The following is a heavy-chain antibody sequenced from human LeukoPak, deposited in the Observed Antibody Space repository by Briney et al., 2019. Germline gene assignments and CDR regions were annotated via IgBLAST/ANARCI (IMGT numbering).Heavy chain of an antibody. CDR1: GITFSSYE. CDR3: ARGAVPGIADDY. V-gene: IGHV3-48*03. Sequence: QPGGSLRLSCAASGITFSSYEMNWVHQAPGKGLEWVSYISSSGSTIYYADSVKGRFTISRDNAKNSLYLQMNSLRAEDTAVYYCARGAVPGIADDYWGQGTLVTVSS. CDR2: ISSSGSTI. D-gene: IGHD6-13*01. J-gene: IGHJ4*02.